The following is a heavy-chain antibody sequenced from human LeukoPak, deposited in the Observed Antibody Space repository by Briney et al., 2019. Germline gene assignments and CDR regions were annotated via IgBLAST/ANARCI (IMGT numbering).Heavy chain of an antibody. D-gene: IGHD3-10*01. V-gene: IGHV4-59*01. CDR2: IHFSGGT. CDR3: ARRVQMSSASATSSTWLDP. Sequence: SETLSLTCTVSGDSISNYYWNWIRQPPGKGLEWIGHIHFSGGTIYNPSLKSRVTISLDSAKNQFSLRLMSVTAADTAVYYCARRVQMSSASATSSTWLDPWGQGTLVSVSP. J-gene: IGHJ5*02. CDR1: GDSISNYY.